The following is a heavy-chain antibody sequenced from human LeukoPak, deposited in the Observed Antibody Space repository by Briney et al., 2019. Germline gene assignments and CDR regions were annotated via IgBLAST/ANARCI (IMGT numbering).Heavy chain of an antibody. CDR1: GFTFSTYW. Sequence: PGGSLRLSCEASGFTFSTYWMHWVRQAPGKELVYVSRVNPDGSSTSYADSVKGRFTISRDNAKNTLYLQMNSLRVEDTAVYSCASTTYSSAWLDFWGQGTLVTVSS. J-gene: IGHJ4*02. V-gene: IGHV3-74*01. CDR2: VNPDGSST. CDR3: ASTTYSSAWLDF. D-gene: IGHD6-25*01.